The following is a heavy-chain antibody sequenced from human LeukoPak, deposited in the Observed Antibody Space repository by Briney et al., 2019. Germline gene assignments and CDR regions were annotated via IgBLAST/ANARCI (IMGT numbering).Heavy chain of an antibody. CDR2: IWYDGSNK. J-gene: IGHJ5*02. Sequence: QPGGSLRLSCAASGFTFSNYGMHWVRQAPGKGLEWVAVIWYDGSNKYYADSVKGRFTISRDNSKNTLYLQMNSLRAEDTAVYYCARDFVVVVPAKTSNWFDPWGQGTLVTVSS. D-gene: IGHD2-2*01. CDR3: ARDFVVVVPAKTSNWFDP. V-gene: IGHV3-33*01. CDR1: GFTFSNYG.